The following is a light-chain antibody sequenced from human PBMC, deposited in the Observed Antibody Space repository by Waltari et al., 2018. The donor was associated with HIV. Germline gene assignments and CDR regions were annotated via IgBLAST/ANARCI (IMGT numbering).Light chain of an antibody. V-gene: IGLV2-23*02. CDR2: EVN. CDR3: CSYAGSSTHV. CDR1: SSDVGSYNV. Sequence: QSALTQPASVSGSHGQSITISCTGTSSDVGSYNVVSWYQQHPGKAPKLMIYEVNKRPAGVSNRFSGSKSGNTASLTISGLQAEDEADYHCCSYAGSSTHVFGTGTKVTVL. J-gene: IGLJ1*01.